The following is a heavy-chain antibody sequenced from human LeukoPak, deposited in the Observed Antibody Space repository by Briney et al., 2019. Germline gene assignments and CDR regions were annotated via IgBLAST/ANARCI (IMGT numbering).Heavy chain of an antibody. CDR2: ISTSNGDT. CDR3: ARDPYHRLGPPLDL. CDR1: GYTFTNSD. V-gene: IGHV1-18*01. D-gene: IGHD1-14*01. J-gene: IGHJ5*02. Sequence: ASVKVSXKASGYTFTNSDITWVRQAPGQGLEWMGRISTSNGDTNYAAKLQGRVTMTTDTSTSTVYMELGSLTFDDTAVYFCARDPYHRLGPPLDLWGQGTLVTVSS.